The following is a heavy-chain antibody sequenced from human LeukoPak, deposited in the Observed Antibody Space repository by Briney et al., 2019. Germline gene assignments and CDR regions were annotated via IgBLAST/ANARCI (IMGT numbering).Heavy chain of an antibody. CDR1: GGSISSYY. J-gene: IGHJ6*02. CDR3: ARDRSYDSSGYYSYYYYYYGMDV. Sequence: PSETLSLTCTVSGGSISSYYWSWIRQPAGKGLEWIGRIYTSGSTNYNPSLKSRVTMSVDTSKNQFSLKLSSVTAADTAVYYCARDRSYDSSGYYSYYYYYYGMDVWGQGTTVTVSS. D-gene: IGHD3-22*01. CDR2: IYTSGST. V-gene: IGHV4-4*07.